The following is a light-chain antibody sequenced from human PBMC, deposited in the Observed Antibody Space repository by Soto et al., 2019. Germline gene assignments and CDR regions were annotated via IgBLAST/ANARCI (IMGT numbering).Light chain of an antibody. V-gene: IGKV1-39*01. CDR3: QQSYSTPLT. Sequence: DIRMTQAPSSLSASLGDRFTITCLASQSISSYLNWYQQKPGKAPKLLIYAASSLQIGVPSRFSGSGSGKDFTITISSLQPEDFATYYCQQSYSTPLTFGGGTKVDIK. J-gene: IGKJ4*01. CDR2: AAS. CDR1: QSISSY.